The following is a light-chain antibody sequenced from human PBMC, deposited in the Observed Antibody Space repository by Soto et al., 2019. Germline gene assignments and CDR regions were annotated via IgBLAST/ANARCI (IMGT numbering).Light chain of an antibody. CDR1: QTVNSSY. Sequence: EIVMTQSPAPLSVSPGERATLSCRASQTVNSSYLAWYQRKPGQAPRLLIYHASSRATGIPDRFSGGGSWADFTLTISRLEPEDFAVYYCQQYGSSITLGGGTKVDIK. V-gene: IGKV3-20*01. CDR3: QQYGSSIT. J-gene: IGKJ4*01. CDR2: HAS.